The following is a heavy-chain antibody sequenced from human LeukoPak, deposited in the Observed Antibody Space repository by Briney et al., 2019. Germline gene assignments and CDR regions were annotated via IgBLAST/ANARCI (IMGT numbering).Heavy chain of an antibody. CDR3: ARARSYSFDI. CDR2: IKPDESEK. CDR1: GFSFSGSW. J-gene: IGHJ3*02. V-gene: IGHV3-7*01. Sequence: GGSLRLSCAASGFSFSGSWMSWVRQAPGKGLEWVAHIKPDESEKFYMDSVKGRFTVSRDNAESLVFLLMNSLRAEDTAVYYCARARSYSFDIWGQGTMVTVSS. D-gene: IGHD5-12*01.